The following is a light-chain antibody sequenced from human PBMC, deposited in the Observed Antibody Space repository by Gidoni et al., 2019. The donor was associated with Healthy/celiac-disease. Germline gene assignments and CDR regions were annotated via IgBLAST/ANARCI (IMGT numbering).Light chain of an antibody. Sequence: SYELTQPPSVSVSPGQTASITCSGDKVGDKQACWYQQKPGQSPVLVIYQDSKRPSGIPERFSGSNAGNTATLTISGTQAMDEADYYCQAWDSSTVVFGGGTKLTVL. CDR2: QDS. CDR3: QAWDSSTVV. V-gene: IGLV3-1*01. CDR1: KVGDKQ. J-gene: IGLJ2*01.